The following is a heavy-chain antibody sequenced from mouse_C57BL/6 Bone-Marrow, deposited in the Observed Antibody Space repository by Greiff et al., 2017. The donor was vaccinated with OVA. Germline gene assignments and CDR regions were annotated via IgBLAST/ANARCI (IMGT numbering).Heavy chain of an antibody. CDR1: GYTFTSYW. CDR3: ARRDYYGSSPFAY. J-gene: IGHJ3*01. Sequence: VQLQQPGAELVKPVASVKMSCKASGYTFTSYWITWVKQSNGKSLEWIGVINPNYGTTSYNQKFKGKATLTVDQSSSTAYMQLNSLTSEDSAVYYCARRDYYGSSPFAYWGQGTLVTVSA. D-gene: IGHD1-1*01. V-gene: IGHV1-39*01. CDR2: INPNYGTT.